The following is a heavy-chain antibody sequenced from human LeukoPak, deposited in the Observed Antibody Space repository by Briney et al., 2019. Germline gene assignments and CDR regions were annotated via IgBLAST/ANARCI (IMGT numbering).Heavy chain of an antibody. CDR3: ARDKDGFDI. CDR2: IYTGGDT. V-gene: IGHV3-66*02. Sequence: QPGGSLSLSCAASGLTISSNSVSWVRQAPGKGLEWVSIIYTGGDTYYSDAVKGRFTISRDNSKNTLYLQMNSLTAEDTAVYYCARDKDGFDIWGQGTMVTVSS. CDR1: GLTISSNS. J-gene: IGHJ3*02.